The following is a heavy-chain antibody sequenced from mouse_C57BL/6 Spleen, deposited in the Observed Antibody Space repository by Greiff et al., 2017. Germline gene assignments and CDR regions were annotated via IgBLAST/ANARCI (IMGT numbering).Heavy chain of an antibody. CDR1: GYTFTDYN. CDR2: INPNNGGT. Sequence: VQLQQSGPELVKPGASVKIPCKASGYTFTDYNMDWVKQSHGKSLEWIGDINPNNGGTNYNQKFKGKATLTVDKSSSTAYMELRSLTSEDTAVYDCATNAARAYCALDYWGQGTSVTVSA. J-gene: IGHJ4*01. CDR3: ATNAARAYCALDY. V-gene: IGHV1-18*01. D-gene: IGHD1-2*01.